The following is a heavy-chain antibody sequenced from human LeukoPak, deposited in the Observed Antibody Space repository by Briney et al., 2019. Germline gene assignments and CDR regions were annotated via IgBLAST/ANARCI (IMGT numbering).Heavy chain of an antibody. CDR3: ATPFGGYDSDDY. Sequence: QPGGSLRLSCAASGFTFSSYAMHWVRQAPGKGLEWVAVISYDGSNKYYADSVKGRFTISRDNSKNTLYLQMNSLRAEDTAVYYCATPFGGYDSDDYWGQGTLVTVSS. CDR2: ISYDGSNK. V-gene: IGHV3-30-3*01. CDR1: GFTFSSYA. J-gene: IGHJ4*02. D-gene: IGHD5-12*01.